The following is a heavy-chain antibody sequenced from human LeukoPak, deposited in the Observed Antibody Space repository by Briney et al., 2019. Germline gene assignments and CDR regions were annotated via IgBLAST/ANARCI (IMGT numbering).Heavy chain of an antibody. CDR2: FYVGGAT. V-gene: IGHV3-53*01. CDR1: GFSVTNNY. D-gene: IGHD5-24*01. J-gene: IGHJ4*02. Sequence: GGSLRLSCAVSGFSVTNNYMSWVRQAPGEGLEWVSVFYVGGATYYAASVKGRFTISRDNSENTLYLQMKSLRAEDTAVYSCARGDGYNFFDYWGQGILVTVSS. CDR3: ARGDGYNFFDY.